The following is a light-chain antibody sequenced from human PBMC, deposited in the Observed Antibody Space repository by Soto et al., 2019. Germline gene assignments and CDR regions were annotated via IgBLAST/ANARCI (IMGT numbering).Light chain of an antibody. J-gene: IGKJ5*01. CDR1: QSVSTY. Sequence: EIVLTHSPATLALSPCERATLSFRASQSVSTYLAWFQQKPGQAPRLLIYGASSRATGIPDRFSGSGSGTDFTLTISRLEPEDFALYYCQHYQVGQPIAFGRGTRLEIK. CDR2: GAS. V-gene: IGKV3-20*01. CDR3: QHYQVGQPIA.